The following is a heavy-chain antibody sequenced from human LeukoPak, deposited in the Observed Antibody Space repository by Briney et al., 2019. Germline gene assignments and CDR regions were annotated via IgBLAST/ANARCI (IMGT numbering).Heavy chain of an antibody. V-gene: IGHV4-30-4*08. CDR1: GGSISSGDYY. J-gene: IGHJ4*02. CDR2: IYYSGST. Sequence: PSETLSLTCTVSGGSISSGDYYWSWIRQPPGKGLEWIGYIYYSGSTYYNPSLKSRVTISVDTSKNQFSLKLSSVTAADTAVYYCASRLVVPAGIDYWGQETLVTVSS. CDR3: ASRLVVPAGIDY. D-gene: IGHD2-2*01.